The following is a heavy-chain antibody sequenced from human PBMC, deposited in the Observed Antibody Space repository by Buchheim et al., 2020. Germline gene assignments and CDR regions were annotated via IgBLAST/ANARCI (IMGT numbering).Heavy chain of an antibody. CDR1: GYTFTSYY. CDR3: ARGFLSFGYSGYAWDFDY. J-gene: IGHJ4*02. Sequence: QVQLVQSGAEVKKPGASVKVSCEASGYTFTSYYMHWVRQAPGQGLEWMGIINPSGGSTSYAQKFQGRVTMTRDTSTSTVYMELSSLRSEDTAVYYCARGFLSFGYSGYAWDFDYWGQGTL. V-gene: IGHV1-46*01. CDR2: INPSGGST. D-gene: IGHD5-12*01.